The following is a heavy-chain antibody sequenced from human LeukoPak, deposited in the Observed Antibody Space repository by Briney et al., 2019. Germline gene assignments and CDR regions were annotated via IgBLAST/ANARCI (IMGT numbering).Heavy chain of an antibody. CDR3: ARINPPDYDFWSGYGVPYYMDV. V-gene: IGHV3-21*01. CDR2: ISSSSSYI. CDR1: GFSFSDHW. Sequence: PGGSLRLSCVASGFSFSDHWMNWFRQAPGKGLEWVSSISSSSSYIYYADSVKGRFTISRDNAKNSLYLQMNSLRAEDTAVYYCARINPPDYDFWSGYGVPYYMDVWGKGTTVTVSS. D-gene: IGHD3-3*01. J-gene: IGHJ6*03.